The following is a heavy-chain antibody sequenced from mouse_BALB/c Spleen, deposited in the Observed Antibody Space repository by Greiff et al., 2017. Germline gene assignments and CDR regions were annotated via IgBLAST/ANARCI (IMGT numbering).Heavy chain of an antibody. D-gene: IGHD1-1*01. J-gene: IGHJ4*01. Sequence: QVQLQQSGAGLVKPGASVKLSCKASGYTFTEYIIHWVKQRSGQGLEWIGWFYPGSGSIKYNEKFKDKATLTADKSSSTVYMELSRLTSEDAAVYFCARHESLNYYGSSYAMDYGGQGTSVTVSS. CDR1: GYTFTEYI. CDR3: ARHESLNYYGSSYAMDY. CDR2: FYPGSGSI. V-gene: IGHV1-62-2*01.